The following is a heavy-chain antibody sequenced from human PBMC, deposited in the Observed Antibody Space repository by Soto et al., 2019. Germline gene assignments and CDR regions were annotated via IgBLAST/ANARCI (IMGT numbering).Heavy chain of an antibody. CDR1: GSTFASFP. J-gene: IGHJ4*02. CDR3: AKVGDVTIFGVVSPRATYYFDY. Sequence: PGGSRRPSWPPSGSTFASFPMGWARQPQGRGREWVSAISGSGGSTYYADPVKGRFTISRDNSKNTLYLQMNSLRAEDTAVYYCAKVGDVTIFGVVSPRATYYFDYWGQGTLVTVSS. D-gene: IGHD3-3*01. CDR2: ISGSGGST. V-gene: IGHV3-23*01.